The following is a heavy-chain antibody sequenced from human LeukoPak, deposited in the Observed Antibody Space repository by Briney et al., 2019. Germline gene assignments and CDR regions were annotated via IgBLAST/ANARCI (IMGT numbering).Heavy chain of an antibody. CDR2: IYTSGST. CDR1: GGSISSGSYY. CDR3: ARASVYYYDSVIRSWYYYMDV. J-gene: IGHJ6*03. Sequence: SETLSPTCTVSGGSISSGSYYWSWIRQPAGKGLEWIGRIYTSGSTNYNPSLKSRVTISVDTSKNQFSLKLSSVTAADTAVYYCARASVYYYDSVIRSWYYYMDVWGKGTTVTVSS. D-gene: IGHD3-22*01. V-gene: IGHV4-61*02.